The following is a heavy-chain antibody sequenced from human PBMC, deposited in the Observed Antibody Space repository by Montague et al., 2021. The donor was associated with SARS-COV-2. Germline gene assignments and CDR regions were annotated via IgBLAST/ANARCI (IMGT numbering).Heavy chain of an antibody. CDR2: ISYSGST. CDR3: ARDGCSGGSCYYNWFGP. Sequence: SETLSLTCTVSGGSISSYYWSWIRQPPGKGLEWIGYISYSGSTNXNPSLKSRVTMSVDTSKNHFSLKLNSVTAADTAVYYCARDGCSGGSCYYNWFGPWGQGTLVTVSS. CDR1: GGSISSYY. J-gene: IGHJ5*02. D-gene: IGHD2-15*01. V-gene: IGHV4-59*01.